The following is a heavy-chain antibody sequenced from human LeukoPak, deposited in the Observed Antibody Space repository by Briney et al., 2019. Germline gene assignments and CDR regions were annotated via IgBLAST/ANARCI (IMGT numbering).Heavy chain of an antibody. Sequence: GGSLRLSCAASGFTFSSYCMSWVRQAPGEGLEWVSAISGSGGSTYYADSVKGRFTLSRANTKNTLYLQINSLRADETAVYYCANYNQPYYDFGSGYSMYDIYGMDVWGQGTTVTVSS. V-gene: IGHV3-23*01. D-gene: IGHD3-3*01. CDR1: GFTFSSYC. CDR3: ANYNQPYYDFGSGYSMYDIYGMDV. CDR2: ISGSGGST. J-gene: IGHJ6*02.